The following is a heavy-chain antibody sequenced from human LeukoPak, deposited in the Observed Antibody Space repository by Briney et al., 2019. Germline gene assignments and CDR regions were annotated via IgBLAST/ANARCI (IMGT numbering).Heavy chain of an antibody. D-gene: IGHD1-7*01. CDR3: ATAGNFRFEY. V-gene: IGHV3-74*01. J-gene: IGHJ4*02. CDR2: MNGEGTTI. CDR1: GLTFRTTW. Sequence: GGSLRLSCATSGLTFRTTWMHWVRQAPGKGLMWVSRMNGEGTTIDYADSVKGRFTVSRDYAKNTLFLQMNNLRTEDTALYFCATAGNFRFEYWGQGSLVIVSA.